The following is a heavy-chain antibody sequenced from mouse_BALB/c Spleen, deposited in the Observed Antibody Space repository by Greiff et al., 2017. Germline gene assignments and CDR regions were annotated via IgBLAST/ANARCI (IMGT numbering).Heavy chain of an antibody. D-gene: IGHD2-10*01. CDR1: GFSLTSYG. Sequence: VQRVESGPGLVAPSQSLSITCTVSGFSLTSYGVHWVRQPPGKGLEWLGVIWAGGSTNYNSALMSRLSISKDNSKSQVFLKMNSLQTDDTAMYYCARAFYGNYDFDYWGQGTTLTVSS. CDR2: IWAGGST. V-gene: IGHV2-9*02. J-gene: IGHJ2*01. CDR3: ARAFYGNYDFDY.